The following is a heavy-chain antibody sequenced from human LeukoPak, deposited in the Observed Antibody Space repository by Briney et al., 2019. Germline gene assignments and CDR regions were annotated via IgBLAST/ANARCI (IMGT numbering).Heavy chain of an antibody. Sequence: GGSLRLSCAASGFTFSNAWMNWVRQAPGKGLEWVGRIKTKSEGGTIDYAAPVRGRFTISRDDSENTLYLQMNSLKTEDTALYYCSTDQGGDILTGCWGQGTLVTASS. D-gene: IGHD3-9*01. CDR2: IKTKSEGGTI. V-gene: IGHV3-15*07. J-gene: IGHJ4*02. CDR3: STDQGGDILTGC. CDR1: GFTFSNAW.